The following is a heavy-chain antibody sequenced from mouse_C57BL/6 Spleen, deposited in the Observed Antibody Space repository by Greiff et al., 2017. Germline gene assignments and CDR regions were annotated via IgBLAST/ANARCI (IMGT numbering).Heavy chain of an antibody. CDR3: AKEAITTVVATDYAMDY. J-gene: IGHJ4*01. V-gene: IGHV5-17*01. Sequence: VQLKESGGGLVKPGGSLKLSCAASGFTFSDYGMHWVRQAPEKGLEWVAYISSGSSTIYYADTVKGRFTISRDNAKNTLFLQMTSLRSEDTAMYYCAKEAITTVVATDYAMDYWGQGTSVTVSS. CDR1: GFTFSDYG. CDR2: ISSGSSTI. D-gene: IGHD1-1*01.